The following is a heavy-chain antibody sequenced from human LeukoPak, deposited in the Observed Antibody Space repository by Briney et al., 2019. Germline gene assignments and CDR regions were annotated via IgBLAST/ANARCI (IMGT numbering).Heavy chain of an antibody. CDR2: ISQNGDS. CDR3: ARDLRYAVVPAAHFDY. D-gene: IGHD2-2*01. CDR1: GGSLSFYY. Sequence: SETLSLTCGVSGGSLSFYYWSWIRQSPGKGLEWIAEISQNGDSNYNMSLKSRVTISLDKSKNQFSLQLNSVTPEDTAVYYCARDLRYAVVPAAHFDYWGQGTLVTVSS. J-gene: IGHJ4*02. V-gene: IGHV4-34*01.